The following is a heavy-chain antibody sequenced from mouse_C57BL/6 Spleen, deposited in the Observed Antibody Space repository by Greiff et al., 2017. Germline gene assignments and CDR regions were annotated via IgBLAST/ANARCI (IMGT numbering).Heavy chain of an antibody. Sequence: EVHLVESGGGLVQPGESLKLSCESNEYEFPSHDMSWVRKTPEKRLELVAAINRDGGSTYYPDTMERRFIISRDNTKKTLYLQMSSLRSEDTALYYWAGNGYDGAWFAYWGQGTLVTVSA. CDR3: AGNGYDGAWFAY. CDR1: EYEFPSHD. CDR2: INRDGGST. V-gene: IGHV5-2*01. D-gene: IGHD2-2*01. J-gene: IGHJ3*01.